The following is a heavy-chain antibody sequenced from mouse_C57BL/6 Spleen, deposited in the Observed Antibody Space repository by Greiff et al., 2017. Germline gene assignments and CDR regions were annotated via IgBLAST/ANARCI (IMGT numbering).Heavy chain of an antibody. CDR3: ARWEVTPFDY. D-gene: IGHD2-3*01. J-gene: IGHJ2*01. CDR1: GYAFSSYW. V-gene: IGHV1-80*01. Sequence: QVQLQQSGAELVKPGASVKISCKASGYAFSSYWMNWVKQRPGKGLEWIGQIYPGDGDTNYNGKFKGKATLTAAKSSSTAYMPLSSLTSADSAVYFCARWEVTPFDYWGQGTTLTVSS. CDR2: IYPGDGDT.